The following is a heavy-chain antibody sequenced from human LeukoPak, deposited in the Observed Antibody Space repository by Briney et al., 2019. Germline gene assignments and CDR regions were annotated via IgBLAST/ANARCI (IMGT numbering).Heavy chain of an antibody. Sequence: PGGSLRLSCTASGFTFGDYAMSWVRQAPGKGLEWVGFIRSKAYGGTTEYAASVKGRFTISRDDSKSIAYLQTNSLKTEDTAVYYCTRVWAAAAWAGWFDPWGQGTLVTVSS. CDR1: GFTFGDYA. D-gene: IGHD6-13*01. V-gene: IGHV3-49*04. J-gene: IGHJ5*02. CDR2: IRSKAYGGTT. CDR3: TRVWAAAAWAGWFDP.